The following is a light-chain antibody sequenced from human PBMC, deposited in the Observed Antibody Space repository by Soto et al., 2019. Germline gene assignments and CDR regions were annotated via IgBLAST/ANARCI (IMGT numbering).Light chain of an antibody. J-gene: IGKJ5*01. CDR3: QQYNTYAT. Sequence: DMQLTQSPSTRSAAVRDIFAITFRASQNIRNLLAWYQQKPGKAPKPLIYDASTLKTGVPSRFSGSGSGSEFNFTITGLQTDDFATYFCQQYNTYATFGQGTRLEI. V-gene: IGKV1-5*01. CDR2: DAS. CDR1: QNIRNL.